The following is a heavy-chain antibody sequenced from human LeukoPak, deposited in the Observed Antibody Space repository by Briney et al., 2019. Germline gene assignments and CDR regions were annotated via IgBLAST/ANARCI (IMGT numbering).Heavy chain of an antibody. CDR2: INHSGST. V-gene: IGHV4-34*01. Sequence: SETLSLTCAVYGWSFSGYYWSWIRQPPGKGLEWIGEINHSGSTNYNPSLQRRVTISVDTSKNQFSLKLSSVTAADTAVYYCARALGIGEQQLVVAGHTGPLFDYWGQGTLVTVSS. CDR1: GWSFSGYY. D-gene: IGHD6-13*01. J-gene: IGHJ4*02. CDR3: ARALGIGEQQLVVAGHTGPLFDY.